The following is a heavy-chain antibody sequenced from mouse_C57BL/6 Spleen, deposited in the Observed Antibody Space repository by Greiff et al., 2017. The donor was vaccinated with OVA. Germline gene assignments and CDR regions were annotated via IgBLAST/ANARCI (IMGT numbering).Heavy chain of an antibody. Sequence: VQLQQSGAELVRPGASVKLSCKASGYTFTDYYINWVKQRPGQGLEWIARIYPGSGNTYYNEKFKGKATLTVEKSSSTAYMQLSSLTSEDSAVYFCARDGYYLYYFDYWGQGTTLTVSS. CDR1: GYTFTDYY. V-gene: IGHV1-76*01. CDR2: IYPGSGNT. D-gene: IGHD2-3*01. J-gene: IGHJ2*01. CDR3: ARDGYYLYYFDY.